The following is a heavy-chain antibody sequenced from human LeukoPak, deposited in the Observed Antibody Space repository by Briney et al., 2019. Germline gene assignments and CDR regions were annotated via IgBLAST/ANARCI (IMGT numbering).Heavy chain of an antibody. CDR3: ATDLKDYYGSGSLVFDI. V-gene: IGHV4-61*09. CDR1: GGSISSGSYY. D-gene: IGHD3-10*01. Sequence: PSETLSLTCTVSGGSISSGSYYWTWIRQPAGKGLEWIGHISTSGSTNYNPSLTSRVTISADTSKNQFSLKLSSVTAADTAVYYCATDLKDYYGSGSLVFDIWGQGTMVTVSS. J-gene: IGHJ3*02. CDR2: ISTSGST.